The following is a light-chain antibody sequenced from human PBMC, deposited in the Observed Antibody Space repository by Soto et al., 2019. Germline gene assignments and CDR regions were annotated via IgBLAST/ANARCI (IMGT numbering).Light chain of an antibody. CDR1: QSVSSSY. J-gene: IGKJ1*01. CDR3: QQYGSSPPT. V-gene: IGKV3-20*01. Sequence: IVLTQSPGTLSLSPGEKATLSCRASQSVSSSYLAWYQQKPGKAPRLLMYDASSRATGIPDRFSGSGSGTDFTLTISSLEPEDFALYYCQQYGSSPPTFGRGTEVEIK. CDR2: DAS.